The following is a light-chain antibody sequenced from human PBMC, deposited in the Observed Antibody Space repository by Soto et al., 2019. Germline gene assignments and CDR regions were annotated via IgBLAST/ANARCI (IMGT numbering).Light chain of an antibody. CDR1: QSISSW. V-gene: IGKV1-5*03. CDR2: QAS. Sequence: DIQMTQSPSTLSASVGDRVTITCRASQSISSWLAWYQQKPGKAPKLLIFQASSLKSGIPSRFSGSGSATEYTLSISSLQPHDFATYYCEDDSSASALTVGGGTKVEIK. J-gene: IGKJ4*01. CDR3: EDDSSASALT.